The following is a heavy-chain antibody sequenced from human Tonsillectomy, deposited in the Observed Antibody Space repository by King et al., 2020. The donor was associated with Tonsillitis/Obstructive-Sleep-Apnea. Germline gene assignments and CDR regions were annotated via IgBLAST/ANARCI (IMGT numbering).Heavy chain of an antibody. Sequence: QVQLVESGAEVKKPGASVKVSCKASSYNFTNYGISWVRQAPGQGLEWMGWISAYNGNTNYAQNLQDRVTMPTDTSTSTAYMELWSLISDDTAVYYCATDVSRFSSSANDAFDIWGQGTVVTVSS. CDR2: ISAYNGNT. CDR3: ATDVSRFSSSANDAFDI. D-gene: IGHD6-13*01. CDR1: SYNFTNYG. J-gene: IGHJ3*02. V-gene: IGHV1-18*01.